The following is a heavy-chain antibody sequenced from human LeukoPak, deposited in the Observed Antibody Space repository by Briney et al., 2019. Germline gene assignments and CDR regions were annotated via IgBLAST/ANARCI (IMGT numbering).Heavy chain of an antibody. CDR2: VHLDGRT. CDR1: GGSVINTNW. Sequence: SGTLSLTCGVSGGSVINTNWWTWVRQPPGKGLERIGEVHLDGRTNYNPPLESRLTMSVDVSENQVSLKPTSVTAADTAVYYCAREGGFYRPLDYSGQGTLVTVSS. D-gene: IGHD3-3*01. CDR3: AREGGFYRPLDY. J-gene: IGHJ4*02. V-gene: IGHV4-4*02.